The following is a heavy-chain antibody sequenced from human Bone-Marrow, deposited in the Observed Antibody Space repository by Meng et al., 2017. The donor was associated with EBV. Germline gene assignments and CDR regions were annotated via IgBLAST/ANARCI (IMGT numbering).Heavy chain of an antibody. J-gene: IGHJ4*02. Sequence: EVQLVESGGXLVKPGGCLXLRCAASGFTFSSYSMNWVRQAPGKGLEWVSSISSSSSYIYYADSVKGRFTISRDNAKNSLYLQMNSLRAEDTAVYYCARSVTKEGYYFDYWGQGTLVTVSS. V-gene: IGHV3-21*01. CDR1: GFTFSSYS. D-gene: IGHD4-17*01. CDR3: ARSVTKEGYYFDY. CDR2: ISSSSSYI.